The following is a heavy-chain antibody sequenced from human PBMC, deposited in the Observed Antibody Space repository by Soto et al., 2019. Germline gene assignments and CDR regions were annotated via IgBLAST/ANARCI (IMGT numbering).Heavy chain of an antibody. Sequence: WSLRLSCSASGFTFSSYAMHWVRQAPGKGLEYVSAISSNGGSTYYADSVKGRFTISRDNSKNTLYLQMSSLRAEDTAVYYCVKDVSILTGYSMGSDYWGQGTLVTVSS. V-gene: IGHV3-64D*06. J-gene: IGHJ4*02. CDR2: ISSNGGST. D-gene: IGHD3-9*01. CDR3: VKDVSILTGYSMGSDY. CDR1: GFTFSSYA.